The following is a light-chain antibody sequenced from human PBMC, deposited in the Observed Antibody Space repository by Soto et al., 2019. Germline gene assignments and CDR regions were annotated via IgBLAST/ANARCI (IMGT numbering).Light chain of an antibody. CDR1: QSVGKT. CDR2: DAS. J-gene: IGKJ4*01. Sequence: EVVLTQSPVTLSLSPGERATLSCRASQSVGKTLAWYQQKPGQAPSLVIYDASNRAGDIPARFSGGGSGTDFTLTISSLEPEDFAVYYCQQRSTWLTFGGGTKVEI. V-gene: IGKV3-11*01. CDR3: QQRSTWLT.